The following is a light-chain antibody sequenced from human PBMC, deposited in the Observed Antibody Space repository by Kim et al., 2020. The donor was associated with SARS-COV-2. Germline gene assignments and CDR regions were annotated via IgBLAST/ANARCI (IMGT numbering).Light chain of an antibody. Sequence: LGASVKRTCTLSSGNSGYAIAWHQQQPEKGPRYLMKLNSDGSHSKGDGIPDRFSGSSSGAERYLTISSLQSEDEADYYCQTWGTGVFGGGTQLTVL. J-gene: IGLJ3*02. CDR2: LNSDGSH. CDR1: SGNSGYA. CDR3: QTWGTGV. V-gene: IGLV4-69*01.